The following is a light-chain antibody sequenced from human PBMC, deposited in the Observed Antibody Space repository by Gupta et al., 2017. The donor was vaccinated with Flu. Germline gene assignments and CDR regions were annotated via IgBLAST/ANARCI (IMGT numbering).Light chain of an antibody. J-gene: IGLJ2*01. V-gene: IGLV2-8*01. CDR1: SSDVGGYNY. CDR3: SSYAGSSNLV. CDR2: EVS. Sequence: TSSDVGGYNYVSWYQQHPGKAPKLMIYEVSKRPSGVPDRFSGSKSGNTASLTVSGLQAEDEADYYCSSYAGSSNLVFGGGTKLTVL.